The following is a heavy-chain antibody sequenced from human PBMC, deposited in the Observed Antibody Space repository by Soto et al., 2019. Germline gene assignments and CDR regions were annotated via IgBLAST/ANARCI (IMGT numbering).Heavy chain of an antibody. CDR2: IVVGSGNT. D-gene: IGHD3-9*01. CDR3: AADLGRDYDILTGPEVYYYYGMDV. J-gene: IGHJ6*02. Sequence: SVKVSCKASGFTFTSSAMQWVRQARGQRLEWIGWIVVGSGNTNYAQKFKERVTITRDMSTSTAYMELSSLRSEDTAVYYCAADLGRDYDILTGPEVYYYYGMDVWGQGTTVTVSS. V-gene: IGHV1-58*02. CDR1: GFTFTSSA.